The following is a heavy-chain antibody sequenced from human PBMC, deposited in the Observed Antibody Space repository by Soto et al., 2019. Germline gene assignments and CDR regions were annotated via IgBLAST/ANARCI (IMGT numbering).Heavy chain of an antibody. D-gene: IGHD1-26*01. CDR2: IKSKTDGGTT. CDR3: TTGLGGSYYDYYYYGMDV. CDR1: GFTFSNAW. J-gene: IGHJ6*02. Sequence: GGSLRLSCAASGFTFSNAWMSWVRQAPGKGLEWVGRIKSKTDGGTTDYAAPVKGRFTISRDDSKNTLYLQMNSLKTEDTAVYYCTTGLGGSYYDYYYYGMDVWGQGTTVTVSS. V-gene: IGHV3-15*01.